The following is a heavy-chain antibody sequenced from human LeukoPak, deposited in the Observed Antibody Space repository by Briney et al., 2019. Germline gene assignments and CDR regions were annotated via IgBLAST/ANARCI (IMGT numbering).Heavy chain of an antibody. J-gene: IGHJ4*02. CDR1: GYTFTGYY. CDR3: ARDQYSSGWLNFDY. D-gene: IGHD6-19*01. CDR2: INPNSGGT. Sequence: ASVKVSCKASGYTFTGYYMHRVRQAPGQGLEWMGWINPNSGGTNYAQKFQGRVTMTRDTSISTAYMELSRLRSDDTAVYYCARDQYSSGWLNFDYWGQGTLVTVSS. V-gene: IGHV1-2*02.